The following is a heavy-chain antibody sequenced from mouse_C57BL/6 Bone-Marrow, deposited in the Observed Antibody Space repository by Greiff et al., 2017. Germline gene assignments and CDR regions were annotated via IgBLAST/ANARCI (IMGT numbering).Heavy chain of an antibody. Sequence: EVQLQQSGTVLARPGASVKMSCKTSGYTFTSYWMHWVKQRPGKGLEWIGAIYPGNSDTSTNQKVKGKAKLTAATSASTAYMELSSLTNEDSAVYYCTRSNSFSWFAYWGQGTLVTVSA. CDR3: TRSNSFSWFAY. CDR1: GYTFTSYW. V-gene: IGHV1-5*01. CDR2: IYPGNSDT. J-gene: IGHJ3*01. D-gene: IGHD4-1*01.